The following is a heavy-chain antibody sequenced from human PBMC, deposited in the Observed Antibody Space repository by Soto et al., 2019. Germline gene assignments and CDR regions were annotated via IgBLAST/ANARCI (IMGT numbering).Heavy chain of an antibody. D-gene: IGHD2-2*01. CDR3: ARSWWGTDRLLAYNRLGP. Sequence: QVQLVQSGAEVKKPGASVKVSCRASGYTFISYYTHWVRQAPGQGLEWMGLINPSGGTTSYAQKCQDRVNMTRDTSTSTVYMELSGLRSEDTAVYYCARSWWGTDRLLAYNRLGPWGQGTLGTVSS. J-gene: IGHJ5*02. CDR2: INPSGGTT. V-gene: IGHV1-46*03. CDR1: GYTFISYY.